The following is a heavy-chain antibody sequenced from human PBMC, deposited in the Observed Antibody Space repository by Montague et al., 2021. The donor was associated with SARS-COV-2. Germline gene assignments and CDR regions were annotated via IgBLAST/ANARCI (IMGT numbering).Heavy chain of an antibody. CDR3: ARDVGTGWRTFDS. CDR1: GVYITNGGYY. D-gene: IGHD6-19*01. Sequence: SETLSLTCIVSGVYITNGGYYWSWIRQTPGKGLEWIGYFYYTGRTEYNPSLKSRVTVSSDTSKNQFSLMLTSVTAADTAVYYCARDVGTGWRTFDSWGQGILVTVSS. V-gene: IGHV4-61*08. CDR2: FYYTGRT. J-gene: IGHJ4*02.